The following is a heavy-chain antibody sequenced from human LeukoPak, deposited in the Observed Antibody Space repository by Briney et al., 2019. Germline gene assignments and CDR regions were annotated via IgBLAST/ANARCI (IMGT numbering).Heavy chain of an antibody. Sequence: GASVKVSCKASGYTFTGYYIHWVRQAPGQGLEWMGRINPNSGGTNCPQKFQGRVSMTRDTSITTAYLELSRLTSDDTSVYYCARGGDLWRGSYVHFDYWGQRNLVTVSS. CDR1: GYTFTGYY. CDR2: INPNSGGT. V-gene: IGHV1-2*06. D-gene: IGHD3-3*01. J-gene: IGHJ4*02. CDR3: ARGGDLWRGSYVHFDY.